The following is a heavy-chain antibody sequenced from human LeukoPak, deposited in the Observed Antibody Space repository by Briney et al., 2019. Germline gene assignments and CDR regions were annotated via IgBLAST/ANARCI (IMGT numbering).Heavy chain of an antibody. Sequence: PGGSLRLSCAASGFTFSSYAMSWIRQAPGKGLEWVSYISSSGSTIYYADSVKGRFTISRDNAKNSLYLQMNILRAEDTAVYYCARGLDSGYDLDYWGQGTLVTVSS. J-gene: IGHJ4*02. CDR2: ISSSGSTI. D-gene: IGHD5-12*01. CDR1: GFTFSSYA. V-gene: IGHV3-11*01. CDR3: ARGLDSGYDLDY.